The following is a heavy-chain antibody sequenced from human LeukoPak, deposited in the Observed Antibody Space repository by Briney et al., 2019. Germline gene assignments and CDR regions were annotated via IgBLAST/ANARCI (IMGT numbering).Heavy chain of an antibody. CDR3: ARDPRGYSYGYVY. CDR1: GFTFSNYA. D-gene: IGHD5-18*01. J-gene: IGHJ4*02. Sequence: GGSLRLSCAASGFTFSNYAMNWVRQAPGKGLEWVAVISYDGSNKYYADSVKGRFTISRDNSKNTLYLQMNSLRAEDTAVYYCARDPRGYSYGYVYWGQGTLVTVSS. V-gene: IGHV3-30*04. CDR2: ISYDGSNK.